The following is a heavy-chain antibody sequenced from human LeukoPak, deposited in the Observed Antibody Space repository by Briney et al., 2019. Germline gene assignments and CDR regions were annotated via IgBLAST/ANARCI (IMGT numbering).Heavy chain of an antibody. CDR2: IYPGDSDT. Sequence: GESLRISCKGSGYTFSSYWIGWVRQMPGKGLEWMGIIYPGDSDTRYSPSLQGPVTISVDTSIGTAYLQWSSVKASDTAIYYCARQNDFGLDYWGQGTLVTVSS. CDR3: ARQNDFGLDY. CDR1: GYTFSSYW. V-gene: IGHV5-51*01. J-gene: IGHJ4*02. D-gene: IGHD3-3*01.